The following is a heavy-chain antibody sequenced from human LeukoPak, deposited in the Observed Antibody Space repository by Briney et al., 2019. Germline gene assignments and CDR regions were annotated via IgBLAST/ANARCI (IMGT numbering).Heavy chain of an antibody. J-gene: IGHJ4*02. CDR1: GGSLSSSY. Sequence: PSETLSLTCTISGGSLSSSYWSWLRQPAGRGPEWIGRIYSSGRTDYNPSLNSRVTMSVGTSKNQFSLILKSLTAADTAIYYCARGPTILDYWGQGILVTVSS. V-gene: IGHV4-4*07. D-gene: IGHD1-26*01. CDR3: ARGPTILDY. CDR2: IYSSGRT.